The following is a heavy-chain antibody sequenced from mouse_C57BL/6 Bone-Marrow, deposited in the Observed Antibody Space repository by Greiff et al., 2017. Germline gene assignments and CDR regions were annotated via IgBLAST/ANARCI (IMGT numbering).Heavy chain of an antibody. J-gene: IGHJ2*01. CDR3: ARDEGYYSFDY. CDR2: MDPSGSYT. CDR1: GYTFTSYW. V-gene: IGHV1-50*01. D-gene: IGHD2-3*01. Sequence: QVQLQRPGAELVKPGASVKLSCKASGYTFTSYWMPWVTQRPGQGLEWIGEMDPSGSYTNYNQKFKGKAPLTVDTSTSTAYMQLSSLSSDDSAVYYCARDEGYYSFDYWGQGTTLTVSS.